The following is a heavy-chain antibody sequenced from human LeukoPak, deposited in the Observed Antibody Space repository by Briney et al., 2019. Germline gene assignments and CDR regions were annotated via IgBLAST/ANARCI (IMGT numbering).Heavy chain of an antibody. CDR2: ISSSGSTI. Sequence: PGGSLRLSCAVSEFTFSSYEMNWVRQAPGKGLEWVSYISSSGSTIYYAESVKGRFTISRDNAKNSLYLQMNSLRAEDTAVYYCARQGRDYGVYYYMDVWGKGTTVTIYS. CDR1: EFTFSSYE. J-gene: IGHJ6*03. CDR3: ARQGRDYGVYYYMDV. D-gene: IGHD4-17*01. V-gene: IGHV3-48*03.